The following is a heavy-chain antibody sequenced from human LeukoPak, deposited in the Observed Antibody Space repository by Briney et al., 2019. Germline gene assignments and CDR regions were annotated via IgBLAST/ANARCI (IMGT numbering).Heavy chain of an antibody. CDR3: ASLHWARDTVTFDY. J-gene: IGHJ4*02. CDR2: ISSSSSYI. V-gene: IGHV3-21*01. Sequence: TGGSLRLSCAASGFTFSSYSMNWVRQAPGKGLEWVSSISSSSSYIYYADSVKGRFTISRDNAKNSLYLQMNSLRAEDTAVYYCASLHWARDTVTFDYWGQGALVTVSS. D-gene: IGHD4-17*01. CDR1: GFTFSSYS.